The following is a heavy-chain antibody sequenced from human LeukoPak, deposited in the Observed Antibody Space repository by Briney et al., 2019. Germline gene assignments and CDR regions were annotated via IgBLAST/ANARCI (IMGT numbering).Heavy chain of an antibody. CDR1: GGSISSYY. D-gene: IGHD1-26*01. CDR3: ARAALVGGNNDD. Sequence: SETLSLTCTVSGGSISSYYWSWIRQPPGKGLEWIGYIYYSGSTDYNPSLKSRVTISVDTSKNQFSLKLSSVTAADTAVYYCARAALVGGNNDDWGQGTLVTVSS. V-gene: IGHV4-59*12. CDR2: IYYSGST. J-gene: IGHJ4*02.